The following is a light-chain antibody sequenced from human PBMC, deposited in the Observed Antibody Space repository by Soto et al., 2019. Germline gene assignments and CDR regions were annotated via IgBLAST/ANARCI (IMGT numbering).Light chain of an antibody. CDR2: KAS. CDR1: QTISSW. CDR3: QQFNNYPRT. Sequence: DIQMTQSPSTLSGSVGDRVTITCRASQTISSWLAWYQQKPGKAPKLLIYKASTLKSGVPSRFSGSGSGTEFTLTISSLQPDDFATYYCQQFNNYPRTFGGGTKVEIK. V-gene: IGKV1-5*03. J-gene: IGKJ4*01.